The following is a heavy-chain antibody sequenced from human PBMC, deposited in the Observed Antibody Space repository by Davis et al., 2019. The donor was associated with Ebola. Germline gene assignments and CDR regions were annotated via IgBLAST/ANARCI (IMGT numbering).Heavy chain of an antibody. CDR1: GDSISPYF. Sequence: SETLSLTCTVSGDSISPYFWSWVRQPPGKGPEWIGYISYSGSTNYNPSLKSRVTISVDTSKNQFSLKLSSVTAADTAVYYCARDRGPLGFDPWGQGTLVTVSS. V-gene: IGHV4-59*01. CDR2: ISYSGST. J-gene: IGHJ5*02. D-gene: IGHD3-10*01. CDR3: ARDRGPLGFDP.